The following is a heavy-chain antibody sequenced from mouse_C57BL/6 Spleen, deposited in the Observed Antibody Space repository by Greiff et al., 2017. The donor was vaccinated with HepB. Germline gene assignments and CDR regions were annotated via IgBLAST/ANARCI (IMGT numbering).Heavy chain of an antibody. V-gene: IGHV2-9-1*01. CDR2: IWTGGGT. J-gene: IGHJ3*01. CDR1: GFSLTSYA. Sequence: VQLVESGPGLVAPSQSLSITCTVSGFSLTSYAISWVRQPPGKGLEWLGVIWTGGGTNYNSALKSRLSISKDNSKSQVFLKMNSLQTDDTARYYCARMAVVAGGSWFAYWGQGTLVTVSA. CDR3: ARMAVVAGGSWFAY. D-gene: IGHD1-1*01.